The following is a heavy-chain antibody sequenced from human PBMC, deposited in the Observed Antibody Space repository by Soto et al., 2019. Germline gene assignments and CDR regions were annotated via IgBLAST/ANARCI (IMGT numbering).Heavy chain of an antibody. CDR1: RHTFVPHW. D-gene: IGHD3-9*01. J-gene: IGHJ4*02. Sequence: GAPMRLPSTAPRHTFVPHWMHWVRQDPGKGVVWVSRVNPDGTITTYADSVKRRFTISRDNAKNTLYLQLNCLGVDDTALYYCSYDTSGQNDYCGQRTPVTVSS. CDR3: SYDTSGQNDY. V-gene: IGHV3-74*01. CDR2: VNPDGTIT.